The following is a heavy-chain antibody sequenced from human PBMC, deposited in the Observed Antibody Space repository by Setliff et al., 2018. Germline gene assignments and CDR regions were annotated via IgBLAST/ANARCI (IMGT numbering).Heavy chain of an antibody. CDR3: AVTDNWFDP. CDR2: ISYDGINK. V-gene: IGHV3-30*01. CDR1: GFTFARFA. D-gene: IGHD2-21*02. J-gene: IGHJ5*02. Sequence: PGGSLRLSCAASGFTFARFAMHWVRQAPGKGLEWVAVISYDGINKYYADSVKGRFTISRDNSKNTLYLQMNSLRVEDTAVYYCAVTDNWFDPWGQGTLVTVSS.